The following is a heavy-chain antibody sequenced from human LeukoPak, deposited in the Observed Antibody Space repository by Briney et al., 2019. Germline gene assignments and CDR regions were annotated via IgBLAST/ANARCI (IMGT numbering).Heavy chain of an antibody. CDR2: IYHSGST. CDR3: ARLNLGGTHWYFDL. Sequence: SQTLSLTCAVSGGSISSGGYSWSWIRQPPGKGLEWIGYIYHSGSTYYNPSLKSRVTISVDRSKNQFSLKLSSVTAADTAVYYCARLNLGGTHWYFDLWGRSTLVTVSS. J-gene: IGHJ2*01. V-gene: IGHV4-30-2*01. CDR1: GGSISSGGYS. D-gene: IGHD6-19*01.